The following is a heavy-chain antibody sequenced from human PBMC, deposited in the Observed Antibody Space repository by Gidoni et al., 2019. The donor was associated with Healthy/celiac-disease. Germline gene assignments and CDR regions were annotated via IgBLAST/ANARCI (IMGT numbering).Heavy chain of an antibody. CDR1: GYTFPRYY. V-gene: IGHV1-46*01. CDR3: ARESGSGSYSRVFDY. D-gene: IGHD1-26*01. Sequence: QVQLVQSGAEVQTPGASVKVSCKASGYTFPRYYMHWVRQAPGQGLEWMGIINPSGGSTSYAQKFQGRVTMTRDTSTSTVYMELSSLRSEDTAVYYCARESGSGSYSRVFDYWGQGTLVTVSS. CDR2: INPSGGST. J-gene: IGHJ4*02.